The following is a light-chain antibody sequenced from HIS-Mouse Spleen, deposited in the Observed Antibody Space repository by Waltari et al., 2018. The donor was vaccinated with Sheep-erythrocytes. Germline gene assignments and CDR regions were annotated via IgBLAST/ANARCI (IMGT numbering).Light chain of an antibody. CDR1: QSVSSY. Sequence: EIVLTQSPATLSLSPGERATLSCRASQSVSSYLAWYQQKPGQAPRLLIYDASNRATGIPARFSGSGSGTAFTLTISSLDPEDFAVYYCQQRSNWYTFGQGTKLEIK. J-gene: IGKJ2*01. CDR3: QQRSNWYT. CDR2: DAS. V-gene: IGKV3-11*01.